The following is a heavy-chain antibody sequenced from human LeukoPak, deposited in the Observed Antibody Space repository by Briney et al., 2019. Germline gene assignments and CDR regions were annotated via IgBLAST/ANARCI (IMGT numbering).Heavy chain of an antibody. CDR3: AIYSSGWDYFDY. J-gene: IGHJ4*02. CDR1: GGSLSGYY. Sequence: SETLSLTCAVYGGSLSGYYWSWIRQPPGKGLEWIGEINHSGSTNYNPSLKSRVTISVDTSKNQFSLKLSSVTAADTAVYYCAIYSSGWDYFDYWGQGTLVTVSS. V-gene: IGHV4-34*01. D-gene: IGHD6-19*01. CDR2: INHSGST.